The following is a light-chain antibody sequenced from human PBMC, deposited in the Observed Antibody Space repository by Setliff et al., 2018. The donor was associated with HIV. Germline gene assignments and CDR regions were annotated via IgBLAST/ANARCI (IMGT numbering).Light chain of an antibody. J-gene: IGLJ2*01. CDR3: QVRDNISDHPV. CDR2: DDS. Sequence: SYELTQPPSVSVAPGRTAKITRGGNNIGSKSVHWYQQKPGQAPVLVVYDDSDRPSGIPERFSGSNSDNTATLTISGVEAGDEADYYCQVRDNISDHPVFGGGTKVTVL. CDR1: NIGSKS. V-gene: IGLV3-21*03.